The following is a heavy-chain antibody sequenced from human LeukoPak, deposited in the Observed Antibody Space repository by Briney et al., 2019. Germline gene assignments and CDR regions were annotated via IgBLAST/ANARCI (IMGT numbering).Heavy chain of an antibody. D-gene: IGHD2-15*01. CDR2: MNPNSGNT. CDR3: ARVAVVAATYYYYYYGMDV. CDR1: GYTFTSYD. Sequence: ASVKVSCKASGYTFTSYDINWVRQATGQGLDWMGWMNPNSGNTGYAQKFQGRVTMTRNTSISTAYMELSSLRSEDTAVYYCARVAVVAATYYYYYYGMDVWGQGTTVTVSS. V-gene: IGHV1-8*01. J-gene: IGHJ6*02.